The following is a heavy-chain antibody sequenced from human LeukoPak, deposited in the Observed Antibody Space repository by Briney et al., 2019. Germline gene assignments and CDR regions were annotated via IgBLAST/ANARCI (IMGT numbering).Heavy chain of an antibody. CDR3: ARVSGYSYGWGAFDI. J-gene: IGHJ3*02. Sequence: PSETLSLTCTVSGGSISSYYWSWIRQPPGKGLEWIGYIYYSGSTNYNPSLKRRVTISVDTSKNQFSLKLSSVTAADTAVYYCARVSGYSYGWGAFDIWGQGTMVTVSS. CDR2: IYYSGST. CDR1: GGSISSYY. D-gene: IGHD5-18*01. V-gene: IGHV4-59*01.